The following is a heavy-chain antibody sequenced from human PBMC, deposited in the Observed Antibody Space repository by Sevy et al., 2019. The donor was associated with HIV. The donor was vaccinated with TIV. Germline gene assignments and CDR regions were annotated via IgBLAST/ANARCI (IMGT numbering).Heavy chain of an antibody. V-gene: IGHV3-30-3*01. CDR1: GFSLSSYA. J-gene: IGHJ4*02. Sequence: GGSLRLSCAASGFSLSSYAMHWVRQAPGKGLEWVAVISYDGSNKYYTDSVKGRFTISRDNSKNTLYLQMNSLRPEDTAVYYCARGFVTAGSSPLDYWGQGSLVTVSS. CDR3: ARGFVTAGSSPLDY. CDR2: ISYDGSNK. D-gene: IGHD6-13*01.